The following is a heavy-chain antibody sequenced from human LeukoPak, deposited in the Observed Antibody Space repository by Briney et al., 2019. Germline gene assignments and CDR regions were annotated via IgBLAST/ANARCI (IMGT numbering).Heavy chain of an antibody. D-gene: IGHD3-3*01. J-gene: IGHJ4*02. V-gene: IGHV3-48*04. CDR3: ARVSVLRFLEWLSGVDY. CDR2: ISSSGSTI. Sequence: GGSLRLSCAASGFTFSSYSMNWVRQAPGKGLEWVSYISSSGSTIYYADSVKGRFTISRDNAKNSLYLQINSLRAEDTAVYHCARVSVLRFLEWLSGVDYWGQGTLVTVSS. CDR1: GFTFSSYS.